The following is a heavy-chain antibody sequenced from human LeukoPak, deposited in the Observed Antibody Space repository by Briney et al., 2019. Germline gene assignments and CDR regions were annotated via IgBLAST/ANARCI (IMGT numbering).Heavy chain of an antibody. Sequence: SETLSLTCAVSGYSISSGYYCGWIRQPPGKGLEWIGSIYHSGSTYYNPSLKSRVTISVDTSKNQFSLKLSSVTAADTAVYYCARSSMTTVYYWGQGTLVTVSS. CDR3: ARSSMTTVYY. CDR2: IYHSGST. D-gene: IGHD4-11*01. V-gene: IGHV4-38-2*01. CDR1: GYSISSGYY. J-gene: IGHJ4*02.